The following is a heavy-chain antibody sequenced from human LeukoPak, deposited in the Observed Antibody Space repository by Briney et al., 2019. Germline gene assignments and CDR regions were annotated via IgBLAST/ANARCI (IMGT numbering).Heavy chain of an antibody. J-gene: IGHJ4*02. CDR3: AFRGVIPNYFDY. V-gene: IGHV1-18*01. Sequence: APVKVSCKASGYTVKTYGFTWVRQAPGQGLEGMGRISAYNGDTNYAQKFQGRVALTADTLTRTGYMELTSLRSEDTAVYYCAFRGVIPNYFDYWGQGSLVTVSS. D-gene: IGHD3-10*01. CDR2: ISAYNGDT. CDR1: GYTVKTYG.